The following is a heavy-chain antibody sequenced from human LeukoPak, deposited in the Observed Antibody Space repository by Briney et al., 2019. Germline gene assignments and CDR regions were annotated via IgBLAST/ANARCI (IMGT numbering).Heavy chain of an antibody. D-gene: IGHD2-2*01. Sequence: QPGGSLRLSCAASGFTFSSYWMHWVRQAPGKGLVWVSRIKSDGSSTRYADSVKGRFTISRDNAKNTLYVQMNSLRAEDTAVYCCANRREYQLEIDYWGQGTLVTVSS. CDR1: GFTFSSYW. CDR2: IKSDGSST. V-gene: IGHV3-74*01. J-gene: IGHJ4*02. CDR3: ANRREYQLEIDY.